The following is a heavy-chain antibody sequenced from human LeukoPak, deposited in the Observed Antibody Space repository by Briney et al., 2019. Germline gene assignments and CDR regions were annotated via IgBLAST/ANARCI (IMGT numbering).Heavy chain of an antibody. V-gene: IGHV3-23*01. J-gene: IGHJ3*01. D-gene: IGHD3-22*01. CDR2: ISSTGGRT. CDR1: GFTFGTYA. CDR3: AKYNYYDKRAFDV. Sequence: PGGSLRLSCAASGFTFGTYAMTWVRQAPGKGLEWVSGISSTGGRTLYADSVKGRFNISRDNSKNTLYLQMNSLRAEDTAVYYCAKYNYYDKRAFDVWGQGTMVTVSP.